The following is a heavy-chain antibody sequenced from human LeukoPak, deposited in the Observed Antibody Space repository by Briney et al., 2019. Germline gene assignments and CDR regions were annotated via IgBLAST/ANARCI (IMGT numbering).Heavy chain of an antibody. Sequence: ASVKVSCKASGYTFSGYYMNWVRQAPGQGLEWMGWLHPHSDDTNYAQKFQGRVTMTRDTSISTAYMELSSLRPDDTAMYYCAMSTKIPSAICDYWGQGTLVTVSS. D-gene: IGHD2-21*02. V-gene: IGHV1-2*02. CDR2: LHPHSDDT. J-gene: IGHJ4*02. CDR1: GYTFSGYY. CDR3: AMSTKIPSAICDY.